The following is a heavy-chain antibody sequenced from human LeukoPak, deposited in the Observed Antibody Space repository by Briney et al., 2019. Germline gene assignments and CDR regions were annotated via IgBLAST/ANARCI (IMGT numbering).Heavy chain of an antibody. CDR2: IYYSGST. J-gene: IGHJ1*01. Sequence: PSETLSLTCTVSGVSIGSSGYYGGWIRQPPGTGLEWIGSIYYSGSTYYNPSLKSRVTISVEKSKNQFSLKVNSVTAADTALYYCARRDCSGGGCSPTAEFFHHWGQGTLVTVST. D-gene: IGHD2-15*01. CDR1: GVSIGSSGYY. V-gene: IGHV4-39*01. CDR3: ARRDCSGGGCSPTAEFFHH.